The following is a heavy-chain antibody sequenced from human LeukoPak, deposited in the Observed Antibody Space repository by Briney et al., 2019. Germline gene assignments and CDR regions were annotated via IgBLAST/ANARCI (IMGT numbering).Heavy chain of an antibody. CDR3: ARAVVVPAADYYYYGMDV. D-gene: IGHD2-2*01. Sequence: SETLSLTCAVYGGSFSGYYWSWIRQPPGKGLEWIGEINHSGSTNYNPSLKSRVTISVDTSKNQFPLKLSSVTAADTAVYYCARAVVVPAADYYYYGMDVWGQGTTVTVSS. CDR1: GGSFSGYY. J-gene: IGHJ6*02. CDR2: INHSGST. V-gene: IGHV4-34*01.